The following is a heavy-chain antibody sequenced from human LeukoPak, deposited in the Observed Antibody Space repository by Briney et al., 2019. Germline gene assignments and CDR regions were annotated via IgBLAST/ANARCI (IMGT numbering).Heavy chain of an antibody. Sequence: SVKVSCKASGGTFSSYAISWVRQAPGQGLEWMGRIIPILGIANYAQKFQGRVTITADKSTSTAYMELSSLRSEDTAVYYCARDLRAYSYGYSYRGQGTLVTVSS. CDR1: GGTFSSYA. CDR3: ARDLRAYSYGYSY. D-gene: IGHD5-18*01. V-gene: IGHV1-69*04. J-gene: IGHJ4*02. CDR2: IIPILGIA.